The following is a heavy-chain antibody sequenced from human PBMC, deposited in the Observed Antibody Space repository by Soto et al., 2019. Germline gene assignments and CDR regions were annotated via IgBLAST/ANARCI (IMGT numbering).Heavy chain of an antibody. D-gene: IGHD6-19*01. CDR1: GFTLRGFG. V-gene: IGHV3-33*06. J-gene: IGHJ5*02. CDR2: IWYDGRNK. Sequence: GGALRISFAAAGFTLRGFGIHRGRPAPGKGLEWVAGIWYDGRNKYYADSVKGRFTISRDNSKNSVYLQMNSLRAEDTAVYYCAKSIAVAPGWLDPWGQGTVVTVSS. CDR3: AKSIAVAPGWLDP.